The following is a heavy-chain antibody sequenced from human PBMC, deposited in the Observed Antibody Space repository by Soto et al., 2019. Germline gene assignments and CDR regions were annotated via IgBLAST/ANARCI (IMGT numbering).Heavy chain of an antibody. Sequence: QVHLVQPGAEVKKPGSSVKVSCKASGGSFSNYIFAWVRQAPGQGLEWMGGTIPMFATAQYAQKLQGRVTITADESTSTVYMDLTSLTSDDTAVYYCARGLFGQQWLVGFDTWGQGTLVTVSS. V-gene: IGHV1-69*01. CDR2: TIPMFATA. J-gene: IGHJ4*02. CDR3: ARGLFGQQWLVGFDT. CDR1: GGSFSNYI. D-gene: IGHD6-19*01.